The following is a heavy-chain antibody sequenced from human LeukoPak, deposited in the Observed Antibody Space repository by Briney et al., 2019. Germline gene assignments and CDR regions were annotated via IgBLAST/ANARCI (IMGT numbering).Heavy chain of an antibody. CDR2: IIPIFGTA. V-gene: IGHV1-69*06. Sequence: SVKVSCKASGGTFSSYAISWVRQAPGQGLEWIGGIIPIFGTANYAQKFQGRVTITAGKSTSTAYMELSSLRSEDTAVYYCARGPSDYGGNSIIYYYYYYMDVWGKGTTVTVSS. CDR3: ARGPSDYGGNSIIYYYYYYMDV. CDR1: GGTFSSYA. J-gene: IGHJ6*03. D-gene: IGHD4-23*01.